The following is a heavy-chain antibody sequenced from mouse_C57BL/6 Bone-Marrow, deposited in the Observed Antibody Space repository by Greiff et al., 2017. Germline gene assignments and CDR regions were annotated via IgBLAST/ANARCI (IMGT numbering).Heavy chain of an antibody. CDR1: GYTFTSYG. CDR2: IYIGNGYT. CDR3: ARPAQGAWFAY. V-gene: IGHV1-58*01. J-gene: IGHJ3*01. D-gene: IGHD3-2*02. Sequence: EVQLQQSGAELVRPGSSVKMSCKTSGYTFTSYGINWVKQRPGQGLEWIGYIYIGNGYTEYYEKFKGKATLTSDTSSSTAYMQLSSLTSEDSAIYFCARPAQGAWFAYWGQGTLVTVSA.